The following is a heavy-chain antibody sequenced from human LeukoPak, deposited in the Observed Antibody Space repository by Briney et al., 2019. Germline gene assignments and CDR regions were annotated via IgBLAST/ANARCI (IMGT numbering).Heavy chain of an antibody. Sequence: SETLSLTCTVSGGSISSGGYYWGWIRQPPGKGLEWIGYIYHSGSANYNPSLKSRVTISLDTSENHFSLRLSSVTAADTAVYYCVRDRGEFSYSHDYWGQGTLVTVSS. CDR3: VRDRGEFSYSHDY. CDR2: IYHSGSA. J-gene: IGHJ4*02. V-gene: IGHV4-30-2*01. CDR1: GGSISSGGYY. D-gene: IGHD1-26*01.